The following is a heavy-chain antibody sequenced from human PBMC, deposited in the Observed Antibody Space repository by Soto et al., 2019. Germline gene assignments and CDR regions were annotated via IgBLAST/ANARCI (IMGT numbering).Heavy chain of an antibody. CDR1: GFTFGDYA. D-gene: IGHD3-3*01. Sequence: GGSLRLSCTASGFTFGDYAMSWFRQAPGKGLEWVGFIRSKAYGGTTEYAASVKGRFTISRDDSKSIAYLQMNSLKTEDTAVYYCTRDRLYYDFCSGYFKHYYYYGMDVWGQGTTVTVSS. V-gene: IGHV3-49*03. CDR2: IRSKAYGGTT. CDR3: TRDRLYYDFCSGYFKHYYYYGMDV. J-gene: IGHJ6*02.